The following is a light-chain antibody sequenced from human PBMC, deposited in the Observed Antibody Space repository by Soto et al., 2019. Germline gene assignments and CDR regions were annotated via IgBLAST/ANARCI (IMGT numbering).Light chain of an antibody. Sequence: EIVLTQSPGTLSLSPGEGATLSCRASQSVSSSYIAWYQQRPGQTPSLLIYGASTRAPGIPDRFSGSGSGTHFTLTISRLEPGDFAVYYCQHFGGTTFTFGQGTRLEIK. J-gene: IGKJ5*01. CDR2: GAS. CDR1: QSVSSSY. V-gene: IGKV3-20*01. CDR3: QHFGGTTFT.